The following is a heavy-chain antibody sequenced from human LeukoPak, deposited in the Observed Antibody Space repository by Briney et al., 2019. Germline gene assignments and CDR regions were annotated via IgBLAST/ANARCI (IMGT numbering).Heavy chain of an antibody. Sequence: TGGSLRLSCAASGFTFRNYGMHWVRQAPGKGLEWVAIIWYDGSKNYYADSVKGRFTISRDNFNNTLYLQMSSLRAEDTALYYCARAPYTTGRSFYFDSWGQGTLVTVSS. CDR2: IWYDGSKN. CDR3: ARAPYTTGRSFYFDS. D-gene: IGHD2-2*02. J-gene: IGHJ4*02. CDR1: GFTFRNYG. V-gene: IGHV3-33*01.